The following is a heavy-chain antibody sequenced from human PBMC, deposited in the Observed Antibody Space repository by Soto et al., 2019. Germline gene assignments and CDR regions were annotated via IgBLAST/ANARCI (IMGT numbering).Heavy chain of an antibody. D-gene: IGHD2-15*01. CDR3: TRGHVTGYCSGGSCYHLDH. J-gene: IGHJ4*02. Sequence: PGGSLRLSCAASGFTFSSYAMSWVRQAPGKGLECVSAISGSGGSTYYADSVKGRFTISRDNSKNTLFLQMNSLRAEDTAVYYCTRGHVTGYCSGGSCYHLDHWGQGTLVTVSS. CDR1: GFTFSSYA. V-gene: IGHV3-23*01. CDR2: ISGSGGST.